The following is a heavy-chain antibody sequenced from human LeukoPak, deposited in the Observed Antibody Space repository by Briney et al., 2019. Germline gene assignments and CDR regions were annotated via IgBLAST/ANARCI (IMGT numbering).Heavy chain of an antibody. J-gene: IGHJ6*03. Sequence: GGSLRLSCAASGFTFSSYSMNWVRQAPGKGLEWVSYISSSSSTIYYADSVKGRFTISRDNAKNSLYLQMNSLRSEDTAVYYCARGSTKWLVLYYYYMDVWGKGTTVTVSS. CDR2: ISSSSSTI. V-gene: IGHV3-48*01. D-gene: IGHD6-19*01. CDR1: GFTFSSYS. CDR3: ARGSTKWLVLYYYYMDV.